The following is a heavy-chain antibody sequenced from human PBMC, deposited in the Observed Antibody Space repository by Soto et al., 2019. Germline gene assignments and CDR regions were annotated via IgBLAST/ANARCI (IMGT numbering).Heavy chain of an antibody. D-gene: IGHD5-12*01. J-gene: IGHJ3*02. CDR3: ARARRGYGEDDAFDI. CDR1: GYTFTSYY. Sequence: ASVKVSCKASGYTFTSYYMHWVRQAPGQGLEWMGIINPSGGSTSYAQKFQGRVTMTRDTSTSTVYMELSSLRSEDTAVYYCARARRGYGEDDAFDIWGQGTMVTVSS. CDR2: INPSGGST. V-gene: IGHV1-46*03.